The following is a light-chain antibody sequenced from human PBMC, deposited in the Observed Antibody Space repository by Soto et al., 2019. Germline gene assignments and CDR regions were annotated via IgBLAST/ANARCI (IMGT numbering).Light chain of an antibody. CDR3: QPYHHWTIT. CDR1: QSVSSY. CDR2: DAS. Sequence: EIVLTQAPANLSLSPGERATLSCRASQSVSSYLAWYQQKPGQAPRLLIYDASNRATGIPARFSGSRSGAEFTLTRNSLQSDDFAVYSCQPYHHWTITF. V-gene: IGKV3-11*01. J-gene: IGKJ3*01.